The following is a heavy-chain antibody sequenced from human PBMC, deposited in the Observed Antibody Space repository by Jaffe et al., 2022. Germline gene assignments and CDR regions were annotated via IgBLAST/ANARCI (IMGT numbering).Heavy chain of an antibody. CDR2: IRYDGSNK. V-gene: IGHV3-30*02. D-gene: IGHD2-2*01. CDR1: GFTFSSYG. J-gene: IGHJ3*02. CDR3: AKRNYQLLDAFDI. Sequence: QVQLVESGGGVVQPGGSLRLSCAASGFTFSSYGMHWVRQAPGKGLEWVAFIRYDGSNKYYADSVKGRFTISRDNSKNTLYLQMNSLRAEDTAVYYCAKRNYQLLDAFDIWGQGTMVTVSS.